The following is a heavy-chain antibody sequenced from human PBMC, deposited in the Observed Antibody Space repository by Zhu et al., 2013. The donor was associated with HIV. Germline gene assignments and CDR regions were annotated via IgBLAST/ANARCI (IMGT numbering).Heavy chain of an antibody. D-gene: IGHD6-25*01. CDR3: ARVAGSIDY. V-gene: IGHV1-8*01. J-gene: IGHJ4*02. Sequence: QVQLVQSGAEVKKPGASVKVSCRASGYTFTTYDINWVRQATGQGLEWMGWMNLKSGNTGFAQNFEGRVTLTRDNSINTAYMELNSLTSEDTAVYYCARVAGSIDYWGQGTLLTVSS. CDR1: GYTFTTYD. CDR2: MNLKSGNT.